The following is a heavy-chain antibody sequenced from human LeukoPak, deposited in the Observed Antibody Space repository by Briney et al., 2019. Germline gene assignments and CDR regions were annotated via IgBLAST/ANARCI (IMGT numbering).Heavy chain of an antibody. CDR1: GYTFTSYA. J-gene: IGHJ5*02. Sequence: RASVKVSCKASGYTFTSYAMNWVRQAPGQGLEWMGWINTNTGNPTYAQGFTGRFVFSLDTSVSTAYLQISSLKAEDTAVYYCARDNSMGDSAWWFDPWGQGTLVTVSS. D-gene: IGHD5-12*01. CDR2: INTNTGNP. CDR3: ARDNSMGDSAWWFDP. V-gene: IGHV7-4-1*02.